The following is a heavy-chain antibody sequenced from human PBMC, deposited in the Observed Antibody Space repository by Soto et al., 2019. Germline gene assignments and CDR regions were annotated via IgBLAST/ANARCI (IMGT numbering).Heavy chain of an antibody. CDR2: ISGSGGST. D-gene: IGHD5-18*01. V-gene: IGHV3-23*01. CDR3: ARVDTTLVTYFDY. Sequence: PWWSLRLSCSASGFTSSNYAMTWFRQAPGKGLEWLSSISGSGGSTYYADSVKGRFAVSRDNSKNTLYLQMNSLRAEDTAVYFCARVDTTLVTYFDYWGQGTLVTVSS. CDR1: GFTSSNYA. J-gene: IGHJ4*02.